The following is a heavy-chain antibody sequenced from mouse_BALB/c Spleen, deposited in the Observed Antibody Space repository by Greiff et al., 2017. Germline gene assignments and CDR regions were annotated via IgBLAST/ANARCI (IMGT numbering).Heavy chain of an antibody. CDR3: ARDYYGSSYGAMDY. J-gene: IGHJ4*01. CDR1: GYTFTDYA. CDR2: ISTYYGDA. D-gene: IGHD1-1*01. V-gene: IGHV1S137*01. Sequence: QLQQSGAELVRPGVSVKISCKGSGYTFTDYAMHWVKQSHAKSLEWIGVISTYYGDASYNQKFKGKATMTVDKSSSTAYMELARLTSEDSAIYYCARDYYGSSYGAMDYWGQGTSVTVSS.